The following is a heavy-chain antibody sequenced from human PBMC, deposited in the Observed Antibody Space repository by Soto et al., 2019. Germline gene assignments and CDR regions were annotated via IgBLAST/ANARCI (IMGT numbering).Heavy chain of an antibody. D-gene: IGHD2-15*01. J-gene: IGHJ4*02. V-gene: IGHV3-7*03. CDR3: ARDFATHCSGSTCYPYAY. CDR1: GFTFNTFW. CDR2: IKHDGSEA. Sequence: GGSLRLSCAASGFTFNTFWMSWVRQSPGKGLEWVANIKHDGSEAYYVDSVKGRFTISRDNAKNSLFLQMNTLRTEDTAVYYCARDFATHCSGSTCYPYAYWGQGTLVTVSS.